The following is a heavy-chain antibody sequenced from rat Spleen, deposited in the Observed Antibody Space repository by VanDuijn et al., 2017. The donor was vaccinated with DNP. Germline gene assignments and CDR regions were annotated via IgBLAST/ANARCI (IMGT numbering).Heavy chain of an antibody. CDR3: ASTLVNYGTYGYYAMDA. CDR1: GFSLTSYA. CDR2: ISSGENT. Sequence: QVRLRESGPGLVQPSHTLSLTCTVSGFSLTSYAVSWVRQPPGKGLEWIAAISSGENTYYNPALKSRLSISRDTSKSQVFLKMNRLQTEDTATYYCASTLVNYGTYGYYAMDAWGQGTSVTVSS. J-gene: IGHJ4*01. V-gene: IGHV2S12*01. D-gene: IGHD1-3*01.